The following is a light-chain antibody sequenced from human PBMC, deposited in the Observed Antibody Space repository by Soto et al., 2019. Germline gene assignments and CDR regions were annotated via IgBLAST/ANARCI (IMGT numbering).Light chain of an antibody. Sequence: IQMTQSPSKLSASVGDRVTITCRASQSISSWLAWYQKKPGKAPKLLIYDASSLERGVPSRFSGSGSGTEVTLTISSLQPDDFATYYCQQYNSYSWTFGQGTKVDIK. V-gene: IGKV1-5*01. CDR3: QQYNSYSWT. CDR1: QSISSW. J-gene: IGKJ1*01. CDR2: DAS.